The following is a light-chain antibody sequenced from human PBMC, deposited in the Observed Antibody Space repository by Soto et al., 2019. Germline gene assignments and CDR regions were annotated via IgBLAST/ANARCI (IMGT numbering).Light chain of an antibody. CDR3: QHYNTYSGT. V-gene: IGKV1-5*03. CDR1: QSINTW. J-gene: IGKJ3*01. CDR2: RAS. Sequence: DIPMTQSPSTLSASVGDRVTITCRASQSINTWLAWYQQKPGKAPKLLIYRASTLESGVPSRFSGSGSGTEFTXTISSLQPDDFSTYYCQHYNTYSGTFGPGTKVDI.